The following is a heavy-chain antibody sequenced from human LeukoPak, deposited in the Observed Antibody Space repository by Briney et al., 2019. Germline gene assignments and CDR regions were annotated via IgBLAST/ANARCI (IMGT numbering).Heavy chain of an antibody. Sequence: SETLSLTCTVSGGSLSSFYWSWIRQPAGKGLQWIGRIYTSGSTYYNPSLKSQVILSIDTSKNQFSLKLSSVTAADTAVYYCAKEAFEYSSSFDYWGQGTLVTVSS. V-gene: IGHV4-4*07. D-gene: IGHD6-6*01. CDR2: IYTSGST. CDR3: AKEAFEYSSSFDY. J-gene: IGHJ4*02. CDR1: GGSLSSFY.